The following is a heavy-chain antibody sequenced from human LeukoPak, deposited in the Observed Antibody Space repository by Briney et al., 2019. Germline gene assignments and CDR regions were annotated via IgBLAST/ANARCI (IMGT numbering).Heavy chain of an antibody. J-gene: IGHJ4*02. CDR1: GFTFSSYS. V-gene: IGHV3-21*01. Sequence: GGSLRLSCAASGFTFSSYSMNWVRQAPGKGLEWVSSISSRSSYIYYADSAKGRFTISRDNAKNSLYLQMNSLRAEDTAVYYCARDRTTALDYWGQGTLVTVSS. CDR2: ISSRSSYI. CDR3: ARDRTTALDY. D-gene: IGHD4-11*01.